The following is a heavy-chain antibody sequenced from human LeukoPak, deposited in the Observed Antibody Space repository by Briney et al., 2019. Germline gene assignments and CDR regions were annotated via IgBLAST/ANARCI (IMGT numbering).Heavy chain of an antibody. D-gene: IGHD1-26*01. CDR3: ANLATSGSYTTY. Sequence: PGGSLRLSCAASGFTFSSYGMHWVRQAPGKGLEWVAFIRYDGSNKYYADSVKGRFTISRDNSKNTLYLQMNSLRAEDTAVYYCANLATSGSYTTYWGQGTLVTVSS. V-gene: IGHV3-30*02. CDR1: GFTFSSYG. J-gene: IGHJ4*02. CDR2: IRYDGSNK.